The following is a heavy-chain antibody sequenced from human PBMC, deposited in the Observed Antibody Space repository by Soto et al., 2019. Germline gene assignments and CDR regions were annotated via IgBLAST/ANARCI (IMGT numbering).Heavy chain of an antibody. CDR3: AKDRQSDGRWPFDH. CDR1: GFRFSTYA. J-gene: IGHJ4*02. CDR2: LFGGGDGI. Sequence: EVQLLESGGGLVQPGGSLRLSCAASGFRFSTYAMSWVRQAPGKGLEWGSGLFGGGDGIAYADCVKGRFTISRDNSNNMLYLQMHCLRAEDTAVYYCAKDRQSDGRWPFDHWGQGTLVTVSS. D-gene: IGHD2-8*01. V-gene: IGHV3-23*01.